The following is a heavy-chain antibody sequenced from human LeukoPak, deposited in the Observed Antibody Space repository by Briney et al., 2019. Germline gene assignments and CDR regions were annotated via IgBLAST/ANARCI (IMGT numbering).Heavy chain of an antibody. Sequence: PGGSLRLSCAASGFTLSNYWMIHWVRQVPGKGLQWVSRINNDGNLKTDGRDTGYADSVKGRFTISTDNAKNTLYLQMNSLRAEDTAVYYCARPYSSGWYGRYYFDYWGQGTLVTVSS. CDR3: ARPYSSGWYGRYYFDY. CDR1: GFTLSNYW. J-gene: IGHJ4*02. V-gene: IGHV3-74*01. D-gene: IGHD6-19*01. CDR2: INNDGNLKTDGRDT.